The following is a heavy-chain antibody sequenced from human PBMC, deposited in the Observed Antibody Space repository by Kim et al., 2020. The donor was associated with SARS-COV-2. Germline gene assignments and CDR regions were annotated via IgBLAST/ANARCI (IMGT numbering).Heavy chain of an antibody. CDR2: ISSSSSYI. J-gene: IGHJ4*02. CDR1: GFTFSSDS. D-gene: IGHD6-19*01. Sequence: GGSLRLSCAASGFTFSSDSMNWGRQAPGKVLEWVSSISSSSSYIYYADSVKGRFTISRDNAKNSLYLQMNSLRAEDTAVYYCATQYSSGLYYFDYWGQGTLVTVSS. V-gene: IGHV3-21*01. CDR3: ATQYSSGLYYFDY.